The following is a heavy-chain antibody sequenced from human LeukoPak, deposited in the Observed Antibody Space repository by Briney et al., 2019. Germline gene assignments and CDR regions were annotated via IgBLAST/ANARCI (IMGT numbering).Heavy chain of an antibody. CDR1: GYTFTSYA. CDR2: INTNTGNP. J-gene: IGHJ4*02. CDR3: ARAGAGGIAAAGPFDY. Sequence: ASVKVSCKASGYTFTSYAVHWVRQAPGQGLEWMGWINTNTGNPRYAQGFTGRFVFSLDTSVSTAYLQISSLKAEDTAVYYCARAGAGGIAAAGPFDYWGQGTLVTVSS. V-gene: IGHV7-4-1*02. D-gene: IGHD6-13*01.